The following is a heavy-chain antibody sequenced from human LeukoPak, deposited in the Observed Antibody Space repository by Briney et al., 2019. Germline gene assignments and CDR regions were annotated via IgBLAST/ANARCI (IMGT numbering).Heavy chain of an antibody. J-gene: IGHJ4*02. D-gene: IGHD6-19*01. Sequence: GASVKVSCKASGYTFNNHYMYWVRQVPGQGLEWMGVINPSGGSTSYAQKFQGRVTMTRDTSTRTVYMEVNSLRSEDTAVYYCARQGTYSSAIGMGYWGQGTLVTASS. CDR2: INPSGGST. CDR1: GYTFNNHY. V-gene: IGHV1-46*02. CDR3: ARQGTYSSAIGMGY.